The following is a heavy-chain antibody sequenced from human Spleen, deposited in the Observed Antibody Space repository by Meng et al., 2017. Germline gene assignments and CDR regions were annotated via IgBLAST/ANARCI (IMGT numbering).Heavy chain of an antibody. Sequence: QVRRVLSGAEVKKPGASVRISCKPSGYTFTAFYMHWVQQAPGQGLEWMGWINPNNGGTKFAQKFQGRVTMTRDTSITSTYMELSGLRSDDTAMYYCARDEDISVAGKLFSDYWGQGTLVTVSS. V-gene: IGHV1-2*02. CDR1: GYTFTAFY. CDR3: ARDEDISVAGKLFSDY. D-gene: IGHD6-19*01. J-gene: IGHJ4*02. CDR2: INPNNGGT.